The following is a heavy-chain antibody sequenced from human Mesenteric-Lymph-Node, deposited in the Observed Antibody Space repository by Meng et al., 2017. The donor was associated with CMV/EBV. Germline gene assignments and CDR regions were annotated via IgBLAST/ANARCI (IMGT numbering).Heavy chain of an antibody. CDR3: ARIYSGSPYYFDY. J-gene: IGHJ4*02. CDR1: GYTFTGYY. CDR2: INPNSGGT. Sequence: CKASGYTFTGYYMHWVRQAPGQGLEWMGWINPNSGGTNYAQKFQDRVTMTRDTSISTAYMELSRLISDDTAVYYCARIYSGSPYYFDYWGQGTLVTVSS. D-gene: IGHD1-26*01. V-gene: IGHV1-2*02.